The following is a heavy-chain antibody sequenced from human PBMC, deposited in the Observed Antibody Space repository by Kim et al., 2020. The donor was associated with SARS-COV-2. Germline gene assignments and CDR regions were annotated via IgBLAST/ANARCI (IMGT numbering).Heavy chain of an antibody. CDR1: EFTFSSYG. V-gene: IGHV3-33*01. D-gene: IGHD2-2*01. CDR3: AIGVPAGGFDP. J-gene: IGHJ5*02. Sequence: GGSLRLSCAASEFTFSSYGMHWVRQAPGKGLEWVAVIWFDGSNKYYADSVKGRFTISRDNSKNTLYLQMNSLRAEDTAVYYCAIGVPAGGFDPWGQGTLVTVSS. CDR2: IWFDGSNK.